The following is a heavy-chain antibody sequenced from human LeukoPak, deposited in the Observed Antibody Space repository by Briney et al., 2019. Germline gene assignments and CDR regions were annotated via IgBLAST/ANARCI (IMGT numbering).Heavy chain of an antibody. Sequence: GGSLRLSCAASGFTFSDSGMHWVRQASGKGLEWVGRVRSKANSYATAYAASVKGRFTISRDDSENTAYLQMKSLKTEDTAVYYCTSIRLNGVCDYWGQGTLVTVSS. CDR1: GFTFSDSG. CDR3: TSIRLNGVCDY. J-gene: IGHJ4*02. D-gene: IGHD2-8*01. CDR2: VRSKANSYAT. V-gene: IGHV3-73*01.